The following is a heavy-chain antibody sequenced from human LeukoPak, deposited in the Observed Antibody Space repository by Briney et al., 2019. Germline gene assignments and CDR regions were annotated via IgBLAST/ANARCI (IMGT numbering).Heavy chain of an antibody. CDR3: ARDKVTY. CDR2: INMDGSEK. J-gene: IGHJ4*02. CDR1: GFTFGNYW. Sequence: GGSLRLSCAASGFTFGNYWMSWVRQAPGKGPEWVAHINMDGSEKYYVDSVKGRFTISRDNAKNSLYLQMNSLKVEDTAVYYCARDKVTYWGPGTLVTVSS. V-gene: IGHV3-7*01.